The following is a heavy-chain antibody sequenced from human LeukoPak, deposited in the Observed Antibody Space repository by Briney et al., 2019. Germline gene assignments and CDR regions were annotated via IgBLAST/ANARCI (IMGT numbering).Heavy chain of an antibody. Sequence: ASVKVSCKASGYTFTGYYMHWVRQAPGQGLEWMGRINPNSGDTNFAQKFQGRVTMTRDTSLSTAYMELSRLRSDDTAVYYCANLMTTVTAGPFDYWGQGTLVTASS. CDR1: GYTFTGYY. V-gene: IGHV1-2*06. CDR3: ANLMTTVTAGPFDY. CDR2: INPNSGDT. D-gene: IGHD4-17*01. J-gene: IGHJ4*02.